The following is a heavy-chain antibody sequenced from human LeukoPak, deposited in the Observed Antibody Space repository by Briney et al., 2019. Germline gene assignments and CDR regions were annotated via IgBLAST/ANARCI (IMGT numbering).Heavy chain of an antibody. Sequence: PSGTLSLTCTVSGGSIRSSYYYWGWIRQPPGKGLEWIGSIYDSGSTYYNPSLKSRVTISVDTSKNQFSLKLSSVTAADTAVYYCARGRKITIFGVVNPFDYWGQGTLVTVSS. D-gene: IGHD3-3*01. CDR2: IYDSGST. J-gene: IGHJ4*02. CDR3: ARGRKITIFGVVNPFDY. V-gene: IGHV4-39*01. CDR1: GGSIRSSYYY.